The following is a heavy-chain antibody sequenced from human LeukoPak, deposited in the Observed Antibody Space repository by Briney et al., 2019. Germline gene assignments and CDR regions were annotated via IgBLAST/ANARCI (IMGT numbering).Heavy chain of an antibody. CDR3: ARDYGGNSGWFDP. CDR2: INPNSGGT. D-gene: IGHD4-23*01. V-gene: IGHV1-2*02. CDR1: GYTFTGYY. Sequence: ASVKVSCKASGYTFTGYYMHWVRQAPGQGLEWMGWINPNSGGTNYAQKFQGRVTMTRDTSISTAYMELSRLRSDDTAVYYCARDYGGNSGWFDPWGQGTLVTVSS. J-gene: IGHJ5*02.